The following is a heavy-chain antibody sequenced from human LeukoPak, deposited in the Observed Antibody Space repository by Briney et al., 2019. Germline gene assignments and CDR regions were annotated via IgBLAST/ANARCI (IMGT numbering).Heavy chain of an antibody. CDR3: ARHRGSWFGEPQLDY. CDR2: IHPGDSDT. V-gene: IGHV5-51*01. CDR1: GYSFTSHW. Sequence: GESLKISCKGSGYSFTSHWIGWVRQMPGKGLEWMGIIHPGDSDTRYSPSFQGQVTISADKSISTAYLQWSSLKASDTAMYYCARHRGSWFGEPQLDYWGQGTLVTVSS. J-gene: IGHJ4*02. D-gene: IGHD3-10*01.